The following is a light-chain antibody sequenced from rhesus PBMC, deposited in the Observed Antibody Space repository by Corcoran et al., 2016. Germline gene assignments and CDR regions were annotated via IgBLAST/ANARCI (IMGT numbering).Light chain of an antibody. CDR1: ESVSNY. Sequence: DIQMTQSPSSLSASVGDRVTITCRASESVSNYLNWYQQKPGKAPNLLIYKASTLQRGVPSRFSGIGSGNDFTFPISSLQPEDVATYYCQNGYGTPPTFGGGTKVELK. CDR2: KAS. V-gene: IGKV1-74*01. CDR3: QNGYGTPPT. J-gene: IGKJ4*01.